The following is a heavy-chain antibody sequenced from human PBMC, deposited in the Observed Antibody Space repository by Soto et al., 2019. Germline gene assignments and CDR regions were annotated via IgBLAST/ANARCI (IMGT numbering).Heavy chain of an antibody. CDR1: GGSFSGYY. V-gene: IGHV4-34*01. Sequence: SETLSLTCAVYGGSFSGYYWTWIRQPPGTGLEWIGEINHSGSTNYNPSLKSRVTISVDTSKNQFSLKLSSVTAADTAVYYCARALAAARARYFHHWGQGTLVTVSS. J-gene: IGHJ1*01. CDR3: ARALAAARARYFHH. D-gene: IGHD6-13*01. CDR2: INHSGST.